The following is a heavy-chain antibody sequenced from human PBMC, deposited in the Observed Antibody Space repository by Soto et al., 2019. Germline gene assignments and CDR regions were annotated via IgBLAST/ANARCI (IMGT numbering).Heavy chain of an antibody. J-gene: IGHJ3*02. V-gene: IGHV1-8*01. CDR2: MNPNSGNT. Sequence: ALVTVCCMASGNTFTRDDINWVREATRQGLEWMGWMNPNSGNTGYAQKFQGRVTMTRNTSISTAYMELSSLRSEDTAVYYCARVAQDWYDFWSGPGAFDIWGQGTMVTVSS. D-gene: IGHD3-3*01. CDR1: GNTFTRDD. CDR3: ARVAQDWYDFWSGPGAFDI.